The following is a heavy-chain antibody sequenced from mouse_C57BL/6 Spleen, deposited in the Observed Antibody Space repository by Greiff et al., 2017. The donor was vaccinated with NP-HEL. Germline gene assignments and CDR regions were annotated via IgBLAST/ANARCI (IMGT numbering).Heavy chain of an antibody. V-gene: IGHV14-3*01. CDR1: GFTFKNTY. J-gene: IGHJ2*01. CDR2: IDPANGNT. D-gene: IGHD1-1*01. CDR3: ARGGTTVALDY. Sequence: VQLQQSVAELVRPGASVKLSCTASGFTFKNTYMHWVKQRPEQGLEWIGRIDPANGNTKYATKFQGKATITADTSSNTAYLQLSSLTSEDTAIYYCARGGTTVALDYWGQGTTLTVSS.